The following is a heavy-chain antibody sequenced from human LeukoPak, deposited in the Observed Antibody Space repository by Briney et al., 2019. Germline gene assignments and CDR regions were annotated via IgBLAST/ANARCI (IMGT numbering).Heavy chain of an antibody. CDR3: ARDEIVVVITFSAFDI. CDR1: GFTFSSYA. V-gene: IGHV3-30-3*01. D-gene: IGHD3-22*01. Sequence: PGGSLRLSCAASGFTFSSYAMHWVRQAPGKGLEWVAVISYDGSNKYYADSVKGRFTISRDNSKNTLYLQMNSLRAEDTAVYYCARDEIVVVITFSAFDIWGQGTMVTVSS. CDR2: ISYDGSNK. J-gene: IGHJ3*02.